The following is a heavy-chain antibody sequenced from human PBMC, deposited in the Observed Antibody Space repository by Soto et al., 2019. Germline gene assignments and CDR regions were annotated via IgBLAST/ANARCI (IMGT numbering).Heavy chain of an antibody. V-gene: IGHV3-21*01. CDR1: GFTFSSYS. D-gene: IGHD5-18*01. CDR3: ARDVEWEAGYNSGYGY. J-gene: IGHJ4*02. Sequence: EVQLVESGGGLVKPGGSLRLSCAASGFTFSSYSMNWVRQAPGKGLEWGSSISSSSSYIYYVDSVQGRFTISRDNAKNSLYLQMNSLSAEDTAVYYCARDVEWEAGYNSGYGYWGQGTLVTVSS. CDR2: ISSSSSYI.